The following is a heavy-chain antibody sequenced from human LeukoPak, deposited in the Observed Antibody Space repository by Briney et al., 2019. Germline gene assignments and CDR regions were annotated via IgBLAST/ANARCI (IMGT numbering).Heavy chain of an antibody. CDR3: ARVPTYYYDGSGYYYFDY. D-gene: IGHD3-22*01. CDR2: IYYSGST. V-gene: IGHV4-61*01. CDR1: GGSVSSGSYY. Sequence: PSETLSLTCTVSGGSVSSGSYYWSWIRQPPGKGLEWIGYIYYSGSTNYNPSLKSRVTISVDTSKNQFSLKLSSVTAADTAVYYCARVPTYYYDGSGYYYFDYWGQGTLVTVSS. J-gene: IGHJ4*02.